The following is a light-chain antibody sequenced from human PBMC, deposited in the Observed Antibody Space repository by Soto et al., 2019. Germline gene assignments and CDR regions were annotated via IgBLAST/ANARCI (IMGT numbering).Light chain of an antibody. J-gene: IGLJ1*01. V-gene: IGLV2-14*01. CDR2: GVT. Sequence: QSALPQPASVSGAPGQSITISCPGTSSDIGAYNYVSWYQQYPGKAPKLMIYGVTNRPSGVSNRFSGSKTGNTASLTISGLQAEDESDYYCFSHRSGDSHVFGTGTKVTVL. CDR3: FSHRSGDSHV. CDR1: SSDIGAYNY.